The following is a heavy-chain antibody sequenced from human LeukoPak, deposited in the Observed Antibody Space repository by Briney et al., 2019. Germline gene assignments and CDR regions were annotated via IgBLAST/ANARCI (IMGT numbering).Heavy chain of an antibody. D-gene: IGHD3-16*02. J-gene: IGHJ4*02. CDR2: INTNTGNP. V-gene: IGHV7-4-1*02. CDR3: ARAFQSLGGLSLPDY. Sequence: ASVKVSCKASGYTFTNYAINWVRQAPGQGLEWMGWINTNTGNPTYAQGFTGRFVFSLDTSVSTTYLQISSLKAEDTAVYFCARAFQSLGGLSLPDYWGQGTLVTASS. CDR1: GYTFTNYA.